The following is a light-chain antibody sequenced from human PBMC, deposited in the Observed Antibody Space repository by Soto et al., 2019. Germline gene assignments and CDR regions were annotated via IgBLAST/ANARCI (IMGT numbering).Light chain of an antibody. V-gene: IGKV1-5*01. CDR2: DAS. CDR1: HSITTW. J-gene: IGKJ1*01. CDR3: QQYKSYPWT. Sequence: DIQMTQSPSTLSASVGDRVAITCRASHSITTWLAWYQQTPGKPPKVLMYDASSLESGVPSRFSGSGSGTEFTLTISSLQPDDVATYYCQQYKSYPWTFGQGTKVEIK.